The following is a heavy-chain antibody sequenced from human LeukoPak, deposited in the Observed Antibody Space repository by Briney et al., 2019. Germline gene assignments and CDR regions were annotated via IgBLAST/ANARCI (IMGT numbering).Heavy chain of an antibody. CDR1: GFTFTNYG. Sequence: GGSLRLSCVASGFTFTNYGMHWVRQAPGKGLEWVSVIYSGGSTYYADSVKGRFTISRDNSKNTLYLQMNSLGAEDTAVYYCARGGNWFDPWGQGTLVTVSS. V-gene: IGHV3-66*01. CDR2: IYSGGST. CDR3: ARGGNWFDP. J-gene: IGHJ5*02.